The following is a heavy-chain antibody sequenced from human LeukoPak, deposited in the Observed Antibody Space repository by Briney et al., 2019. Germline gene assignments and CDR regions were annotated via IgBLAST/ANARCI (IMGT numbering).Heavy chain of an antibody. CDR2: ISSSSSYI. J-gene: IGHJ3*02. D-gene: IGHD1-26*01. V-gene: IGHV3-21*01. CDR3: ASGVGAVDAFDI. Sequence: GGSLRLSCAASGFTFSSYSMNWVRQAPGKGLEWVSSISSSSSYIYYADSVEGRFTISRDNAKNALYLQMNSLRAEDTAVYYCASGVGAVDAFDIWGQGTMVTVSS. CDR1: GFTFSSYS.